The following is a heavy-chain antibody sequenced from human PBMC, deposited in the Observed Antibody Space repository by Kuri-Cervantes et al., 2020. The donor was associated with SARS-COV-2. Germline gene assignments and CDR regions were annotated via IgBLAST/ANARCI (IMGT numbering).Heavy chain of an antibody. D-gene: IGHD2-2*01. J-gene: IGHJ4*02. CDR1: GGTFSSYA. CDR3: ARGGAVPEVSFDY. Sequence: SVKVSCKASGGTFSSYAISWVRQAPGQGLEWMGGIIPIFGTANYAQKFQGRVTITTDESTSTAYMELSSLRSEDTAVYYCARGGAVPEVSFDYWGQGTLVTVSS. CDR2: IIPIFGTA. V-gene: IGHV1-69*05.